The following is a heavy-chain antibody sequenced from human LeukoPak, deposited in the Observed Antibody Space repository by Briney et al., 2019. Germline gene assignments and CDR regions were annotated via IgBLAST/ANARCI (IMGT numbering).Heavy chain of an antibody. D-gene: IGHD2-21*01. CDR2: ISGSGGST. Sequence: GGSLRLSCAASGFTFSSYAMSWVRQAPGKGLEWVSAISGSGGSTYYADSVKGRFTISRDNAKNSLYLQMNSLRAEDTAVYYCARGTYDPDYWGQGTLVTVSS. CDR3: ARGTYDPDY. V-gene: IGHV3-23*01. J-gene: IGHJ4*02. CDR1: GFTFSSYA.